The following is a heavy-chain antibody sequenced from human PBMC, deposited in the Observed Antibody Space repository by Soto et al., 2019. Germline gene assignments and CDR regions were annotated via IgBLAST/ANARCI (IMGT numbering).Heavy chain of an antibody. J-gene: IGHJ5*02. CDR3: ARASLDCSTSCYSVWFDP. D-gene: IGHD2-2*02. V-gene: IGHV3-21*01. CDR2: ISSSSSYI. CDR1: GFTFSSYS. Sequence: GGSLRLSCAASGFTFSSYSMNWVRQAPGKGLEWVSSISSSSSYIYYADSVKGRFTISRDNAKNSLYLQMNSLRAEDTAVYYCARASLDCSTSCYSVWFDPWGRGTLVTAPQ.